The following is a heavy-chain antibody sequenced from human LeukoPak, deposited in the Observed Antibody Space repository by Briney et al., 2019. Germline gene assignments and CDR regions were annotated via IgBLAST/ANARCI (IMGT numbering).Heavy chain of an antibody. V-gene: IGHV3-30*18. J-gene: IGHJ4*02. CDR1: GFTFSSYG. CDR3: AKGGPHYGSGSYYAFDY. Sequence: PGGSLRVYCAASGFTFSSYGMHWVRQAPGKGLEWVAVISYDGSNKYYADSVKGRFTISRDNAKNTLYLQINSLRAEDTAVYYCAKGGPHYGSGSYYAFDYWGQGTLVTVSS. D-gene: IGHD3-10*01. CDR2: ISYDGSNK.